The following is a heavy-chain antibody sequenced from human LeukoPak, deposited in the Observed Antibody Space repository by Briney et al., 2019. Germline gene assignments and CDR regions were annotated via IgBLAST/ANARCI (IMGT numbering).Heavy chain of an antibody. CDR1: GFTFSSYW. V-gene: IGHV3-74*01. J-gene: IGHJ6*02. CDR2: INSDETRT. CDR3: ARSTDSWTNYYGMDV. Sequence: GGSLRLSCAASGFTFSSYWMHWVRQAPGRGLVWVSRINSDETRTNFADSVKGRFTISRDNAKNTLYLQMNSLRAEDTAVYYCARSTDSWTNYYGMDVWGQGTTVTVSS. D-gene: IGHD3/OR15-3a*01.